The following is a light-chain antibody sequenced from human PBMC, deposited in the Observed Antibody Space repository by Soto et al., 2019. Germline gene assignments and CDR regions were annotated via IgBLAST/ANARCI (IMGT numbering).Light chain of an antibody. V-gene: IGKV3-15*01. CDR3: QQYNNWPRAT. CDR1: QSISSN. J-gene: IGKJ4*01. CDR2: RTS. Sequence: EIVMTQSPATLSVSPGDRATLSCRASQSISSNLAWYQQKPGQAPRLLMFRTSIRATGFPARFSGSGSGTEFNLTISSMQSEDFGVYYWQQYNNWPRATFGGGTKVEIK.